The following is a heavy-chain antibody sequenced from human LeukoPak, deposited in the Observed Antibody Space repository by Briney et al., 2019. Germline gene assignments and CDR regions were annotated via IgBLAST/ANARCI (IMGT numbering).Heavy chain of an antibody. V-gene: IGHV1-18*01. J-gene: IGHJ3*02. CDR2: ISTYNGNT. CDR1: DYTFTNYG. CDR3: ARVAGDTNTDTFDI. D-gene: IGHD2-8*01. Sequence: ASVNVSCKASDYTFTNYGITWVRQAPGQGLEWLGWISTYNGNTNYAQKFQGRVTMTTDTSTSTAYMELRSLTSDDTAVYYCARVAGDTNTDTFDIWGQGTMVSVSS.